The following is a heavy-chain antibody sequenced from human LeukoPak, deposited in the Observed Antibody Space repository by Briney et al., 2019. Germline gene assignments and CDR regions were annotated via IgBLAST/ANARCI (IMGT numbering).Heavy chain of an antibody. J-gene: IGHJ4*02. CDR1: GFTFSDYW. Sequence: GGSLRLSCAASGFTFSDYWMSWVRQAPGKGLEWVAHIKKDGSDKYYVDSVKGRFTISRDNAKNSLYLQMNSLRAEDTAEYYCARGHWQYECWGQGTLVTVSS. CDR3: ARGHWQYEC. V-gene: IGHV3-7*01. D-gene: IGHD1-1*01. CDR2: IKKDGSDK.